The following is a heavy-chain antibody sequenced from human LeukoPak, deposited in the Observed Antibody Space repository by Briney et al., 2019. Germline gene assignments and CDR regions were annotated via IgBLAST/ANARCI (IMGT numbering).Heavy chain of an antibody. D-gene: IGHD3-22*01. CDR3: ARQESDSSGYSWFDP. J-gene: IGHJ5*02. CDR1: GGSISSYY. Sequence: SETLSLTCTVSGGSISSYYWSWIRQPPGKGLEGLGYIYYSGNTNYNPSLKSRVTISVDTSKNQFSLKLSSVTAADTAVYYCARQESDSSGYSWFDPWGQGTLVTVSS. V-gene: IGHV4-59*08. CDR2: IYYSGNT.